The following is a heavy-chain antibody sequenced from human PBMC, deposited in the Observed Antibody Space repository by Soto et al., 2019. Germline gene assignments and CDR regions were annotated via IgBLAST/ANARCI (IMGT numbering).Heavy chain of an antibody. J-gene: IGHJ4*02. D-gene: IGHD2-15*01. CDR2: IWYDGSNK. V-gene: IGHV3-33*01. Sequence: QVQLVESGGGVVQPGRSLRLSCAASGFTFSSYGMHWVRQAPGKGLEWVAVIWYDGSNKYYADSVKGRFTISRDNSKNTLYLQMNSLRAEDTAVYYCATDLDRGYCSGGSCSHDYWGQGTLVTVSS. CDR3: ATDLDRGYCSGGSCSHDY. CDR1: GFTFSSYG.